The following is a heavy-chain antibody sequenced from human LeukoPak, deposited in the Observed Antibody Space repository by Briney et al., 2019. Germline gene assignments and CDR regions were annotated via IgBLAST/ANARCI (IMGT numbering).Heavy chain of an antibody. J-gene: IGHJ4*02. D-gene: IGHD2-21*02. V-gene: IGHV5-51*01. CDR3: ARLRQVVTAQIDY. CDR2: IYPGDSDT. Sequence: GESLNISCKGSGYSFTSYWIGWVRQMPGKGLEWMGIIYPGDSDTRYSPTFQGQVTISADKSISTAYLQWSSLKASDTAMYYCARLRQVVTAQIDYWGQGTLVTVSS. CDR1: GYSFTSYW.